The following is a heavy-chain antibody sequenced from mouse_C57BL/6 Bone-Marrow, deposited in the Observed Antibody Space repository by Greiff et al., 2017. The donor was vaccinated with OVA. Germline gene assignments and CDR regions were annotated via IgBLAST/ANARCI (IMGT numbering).Heavy chain of an antibody. CDR2: ISSGGDYI. CDR3: TREAGIYYGPYYAMDY. Sequence: EVQLVESGEGLVKPGGSLKLSCAASGFTFSSYAMSWVRQTPEKRLEWVAYISSGGDYIYYADTVKGRFTISRDTSLNTLYLHMSSLKSEDTAMYYCTREAGIYYGPYYAMDYWGQGTSVTVSS. J-gene: IGHJ4*01. CDR1: GFTFSSYA. V-gene: IGHV5-9-1*02. D-gene: IGHD2-1*01.